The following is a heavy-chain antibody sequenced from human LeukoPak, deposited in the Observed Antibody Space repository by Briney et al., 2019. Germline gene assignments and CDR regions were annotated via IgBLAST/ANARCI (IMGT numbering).Heavy chain of an antibody. V-gene: IGHV3-53*01. CDR2: IYSDGST. J-gene: IGHJ4*02. CDR1: GFTVSSNY. Sequence: GGSLRLSCAASGFTVSSNYMSWVRQAPGKGLEWVSVIYSDGSTYYADSVKGRFTISRDNSKNTLYLQMNSLRAEDTAVYYCARGLYYYDSSGYLYYWGQGTLVTVSS. D-gene: IGHD3-22*01. CDR3: ARGLYYYDSSGYLYY.